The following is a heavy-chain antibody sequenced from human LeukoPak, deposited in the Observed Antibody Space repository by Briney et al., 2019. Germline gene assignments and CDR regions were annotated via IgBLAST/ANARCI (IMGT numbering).Heavy chain of an antibody. CDR1: GXTFSTYS. J-gene: IGHJ2*01. V-gene: IGHV3-21*01. CDR2: ITVSTSYI. Sequence: GGSLRLSCAASGXTFSTYSMNWVRQAPGKGLEWVSSITVSTSYIYYADSVRGRFTISRDNAKNSLYLQMNSLRAEDTAVYYCARLAYCGGDCYWFDRWGRGTLVTISS. CDR3: ARLAYCGGDCYWFDR. D-gene: IGHD2-21*02.